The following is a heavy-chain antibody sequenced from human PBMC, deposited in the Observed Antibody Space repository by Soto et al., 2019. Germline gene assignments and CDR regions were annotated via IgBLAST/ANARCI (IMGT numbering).Heavy chain of an antibody. CDR2: INHSGST. V-gene: IGHV4-34*01. J-gene: IGHJ5*02. CDR3: ARGATGDIVVVPAARAPHNWFDP. CDR1: GGSFSGYY. D-gene: IGHD2-2*01. Sequence: SETLSLTCAVYGGSFSGYYWSWIRQPPGKGLEWIGEINHSGSTNYNPSLKSRVTISVDTSKNQFSLKLSSVTAADTAVYYCARGATGDIVVVPAARAPHNWFDPWGQGTLVTVSS.